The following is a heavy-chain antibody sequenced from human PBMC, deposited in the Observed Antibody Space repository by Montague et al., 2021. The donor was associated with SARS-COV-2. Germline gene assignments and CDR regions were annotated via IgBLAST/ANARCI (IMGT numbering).Heavy chain of an antibody. Sequence: SETLSLTCTVSGGSISSTDYSWGWIRQPPGKGLEWIGRIYYTGSTFYTPSLKSRVTISVDTSKNEFSLKSVSVTATDTAVYYCARGGGNSEDYYNYTMDVWGQGTTVTVFS. D-gene: IGHD4-23*01. V-gene: IGHV4-39*02. J-gene: IGHJ6*02. CDR1: GGSISSTDYS. CDR2: IYYTGST. CDR3: ARGGGNSEDYYNYTMDV.